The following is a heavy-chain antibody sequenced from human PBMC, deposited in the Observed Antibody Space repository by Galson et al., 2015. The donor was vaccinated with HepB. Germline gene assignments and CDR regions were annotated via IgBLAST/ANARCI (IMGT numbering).Heavy chain of an antibody. CDR2: INPNSGGA. CDR3: ARDHGQWHDAFDI. CDR1: GYTFTGYY. Sequence: SVKVSCKASGYTFTGYYMHWVRQAPGQGLEWLGRINPNSGGANYAQKFQGRVTMTRDTSISTAYMELSRLRSDDTAVYYCARDHGQWHDAFDIWGQGTMVTVSS. V-gene: IGHV1-2*06. D-gene: IGHD6-19*01. J-gene: IGHJ3*02.